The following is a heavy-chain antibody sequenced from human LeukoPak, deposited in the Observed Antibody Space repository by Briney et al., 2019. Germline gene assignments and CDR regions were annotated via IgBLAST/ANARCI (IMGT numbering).Heavy chain of an antibody. D-gene: IGHD2-2*01. V-gene: IGHV4-4*07. CDR1: GGSISNYY. CDR2: KYARGSS. J-gene: IGHJ5*02. CDR3: ARAYGSYCSSTSCYRPDWFDP. Sequence: SETLSLTCTVSGGSISNYYWSWIRQPAGKGLEWIGRKYARGSSNYNPPVQSRVTISVDTSKNQFSLKLSSVTAADTAVYYCARAYGSYCSSTSCYRPDWFDPWGQGTLVTVSS.